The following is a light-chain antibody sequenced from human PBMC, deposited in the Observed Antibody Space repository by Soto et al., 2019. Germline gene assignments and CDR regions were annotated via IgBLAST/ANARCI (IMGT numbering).Light chain of an antibody. J-gene: IGKJ1*01. Sequence: AIQLTQSPSTLSASPGERATLSCRASQGISNELGWYQQKPGQAPNILISAASRLQSGVPYRFSGSGSGTDFTLTSSRLKPEDFATYYCQQDNNYPRTFGPGTKVDIK. CDR1: QGISNE. V-gene: IGKV1-6*01. CDR2: AAS. CDR3: QQDNNYPRT.